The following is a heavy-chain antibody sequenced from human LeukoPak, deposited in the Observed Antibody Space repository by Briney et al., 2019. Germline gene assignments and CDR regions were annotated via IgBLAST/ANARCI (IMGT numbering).Heavy chain of an antibody. CDR1: GGTFISYA. Sequence: GASVKVSCKASGGTFISYAISWVRQAPGQGLEWMGGIIPIFGTANYAQKFQGRVTITADESTSTAYMELSSLRSEDTAVYYCARDRRGGWYFVDYYYGMDVWGQGTTVTVSS. CDR2: IIPIFGTA. V-gene: IGHV1-69*13. D-gene: IGHD6-19*01. CDR3: ARDRRGGWYFVDYYYGMDV. J-gene: IGHJ6*02.